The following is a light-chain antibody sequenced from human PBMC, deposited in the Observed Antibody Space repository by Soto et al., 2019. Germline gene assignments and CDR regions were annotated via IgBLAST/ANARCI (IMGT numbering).Light chain of an antibody. CDR1: QSVSSN. J-gene: IGKJ1*01. V-gene: IGKV3-15*01. Sequence: EIVMTQSPATLSMSPGERATLSCRASQSVSSNLAWYQQKPGQAPRLLIYGASTRAAGIPARFSGSGSGTDFTLTINSLQSKDFAVYYCQQYDNWPPWTFGQGTKVDIK. CDR3: QQYDNWPPWT. CDR2: GAS.